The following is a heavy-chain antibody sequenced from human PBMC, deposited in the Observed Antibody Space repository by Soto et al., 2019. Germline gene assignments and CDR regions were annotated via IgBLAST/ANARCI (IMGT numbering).Heavy chain of an antibody. V-gene: IGHV4-59*01. Sequence: ETLSLTCTVSGGSISSYYWSWIRQPPGKGLEWIGYIYYSGSTNYNPSLKSRVTISVDTSKNQFSLKLSSVTAADTAVYYCARVLRAREWYLDYWGQGTLVTVSS. CDR3: ARVLRAREWYLDY. CDR1: GGSISSYY. D-gene: IGHD2-8*01. CDR2: IYYSGST. J-gene: IGHJ4*02.